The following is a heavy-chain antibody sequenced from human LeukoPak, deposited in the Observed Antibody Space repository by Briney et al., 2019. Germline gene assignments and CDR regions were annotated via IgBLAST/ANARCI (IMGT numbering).Heavy chain of an antibody. D-gene: IGHD2-2*01. Sequence: GGSLRLSCAAPGFTFSSYSMNWVRQAPGKGLEWVSSISSSSSYIYYADSVKGRFTISRDNAKNSLYLQMNSLRAEDTAVYYCARGWFVVVPAAMGLDYWGQGTLVTVSS. CDR2: ISSSSSYI. CDR1: GFTFSSYS. J-gene: IGHJ4*02. V-gene: IGHV3-21*01. CDR3: ARGWFVVVPAAMGLDY.